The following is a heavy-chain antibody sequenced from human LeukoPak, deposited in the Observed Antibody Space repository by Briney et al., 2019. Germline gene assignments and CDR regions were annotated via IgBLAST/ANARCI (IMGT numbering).Heavy chain of an antibody. V-gene: IGHV3-33*01. CDR2: ISYGETET. J-gene: IGHJ4*02. CDR3: SRGELCGGDCLQHDY. Sequence: GRSLRLSCEPPGFTFSNYGFHWVRQPPGKGLEWVAFISYGETETHYADSVQGRFIISRDDSKNTLFLQMNSLRAEDTATYYCSRGELCGGDCLQHDYWGQGTLVTVSS. CDR1: GFTFSNYG. D-gene: IGHD2-21*02.